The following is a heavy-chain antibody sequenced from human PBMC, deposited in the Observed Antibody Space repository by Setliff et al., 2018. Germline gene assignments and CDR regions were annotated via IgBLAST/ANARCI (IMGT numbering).Heavy chain of an antibody. CDR1: GGSISSSSYY. V-gene: IGHV4-39*01. D-gene: IGHD6-19*01. CDR3: ARYPLRIEQCLLPGVSDFDY. J-gene: IGHJ4*02. Sequence: SQTLSLTCTVSGGSISSSSYYWGWIRQPPGKGLEWIGSIYYSGSTYNNPSLKSRVTISVDTSKNQFSLKLSAVTAADTAVYYCARYPLRIEQCLLPGVSDFDYWGQGTLVTVSS. CDR2: IYYSGST.